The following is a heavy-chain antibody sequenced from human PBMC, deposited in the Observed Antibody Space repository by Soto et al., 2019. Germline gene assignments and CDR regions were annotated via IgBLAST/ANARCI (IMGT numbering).Heavy chain of an antibody. J-gene: IGHJ4*02. CDR2: IYSGGTT. Sequence: EVQLVESGGGLVQPGGSLRLSCAASGFSVSSNYMHWVRQAPGKGLEWVSVIYSGGTTYYADSVKGRFTFSRGNIKNMIYLQMNSLTAEDTAVYYCARKRGFFDSWGQGTLVTVSS. CDR3: ARKRGFFDS. CDR1: GFSVSSNY. V-gene: IGHV3-66*01.